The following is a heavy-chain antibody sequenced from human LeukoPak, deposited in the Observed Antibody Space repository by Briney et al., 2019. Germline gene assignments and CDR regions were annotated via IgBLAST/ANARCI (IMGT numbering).Heavy chain of an antibody. D-gene: IGHD3-3*01. CDR1: GFTFSSYA. Sequence: QPGGSLRLSCAASGFTFSSYAMTWVRQAPGKGLEWVSEISGGGVTTHYADSVKGRFTTSRDNSKNTLYLQMNSLRAEDTAVYYCAKAARFPLRVEGMDVWGKGTTVTISS. CDR3: AKAARFPLRVEGMDV. V-gene: IGHV3-23*01. J-gene: IGHJ6*04. CDR2: ISGGGVTT.